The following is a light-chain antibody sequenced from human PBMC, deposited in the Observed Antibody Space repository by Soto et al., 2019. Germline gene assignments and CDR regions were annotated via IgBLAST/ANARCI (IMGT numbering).Light chain of an antibody. CDR3: QSYDSSLSGSRV. J-gene: IGLJ1*01. CDR2: HNS. Sequence: QSVLTQPPSVSGAPGQRVTISCTGSSSNIGAGYDVHWYQQLPGTAPKLLIYHNSNRPSGVPNRFSGSKSGTSASLAITGHQAEDEADYYCQSYDSSLSGSRVFGTGTKVTVL. CDR1: SSNIGAGYD. V-gene: IGLV1-40*01.